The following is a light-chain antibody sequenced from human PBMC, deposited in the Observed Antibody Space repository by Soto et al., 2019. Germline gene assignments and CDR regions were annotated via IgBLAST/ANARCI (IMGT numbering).Light chain of an antibody. CDR3: GSKTSSRTPFV. Sequence: QSALAQPASVSGSPGQSITISCTGTSSDVGGYNYVSWYQQHPGNAPRLMIYEVNNRPSGVPTRFSGSKSGNTASLTISGLQAEDEADYYCGSKTSSRTPFVFGTGTKVTVL. CDR1: SSDVGGYNY. V-gene: IGLV2-14*01. J-gene: IGLJ1*01. CDR2: EVN.